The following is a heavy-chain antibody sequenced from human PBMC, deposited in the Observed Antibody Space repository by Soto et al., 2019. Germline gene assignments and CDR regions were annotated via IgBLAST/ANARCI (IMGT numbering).Heavy chain of an antibody. V-gene: IGHV1-18*04. Sequence: QVQLVQSGAEVKKPGASVKVSCKASGYTFTSNGISWVRQAPGQGLEWMGWISAYNGNTKYAQKFQGRVTMTTDTFMSTAYMDLRSLRSDDTAVYYCARDPQIFDYRGQGTLVTVSS. J-gene: IGHJ4*02. CDR1: GYTFTSNG. CDR3: ARDPQIFDY. CDR2: ISAYNGNT.